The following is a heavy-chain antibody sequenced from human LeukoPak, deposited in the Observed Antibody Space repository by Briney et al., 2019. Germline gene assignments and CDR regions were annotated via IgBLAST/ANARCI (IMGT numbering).Heavy chain of an antibody. J-gene: IGHJ4*02. D-gene: IGHD2-8*01. Sequence: SETLTVTCNVSGRPISRHYGSWIRQPPGQGLEWIGYIYYRGSTNYNPSLKSRVTISVDTSQNQFPLKLSSVTAAAMYVYYCGKYPLVFGTNVTLDYWGQGTLVTVSS. V-gene: IGHV4-59*08. CDR1: GRPISRHY. CDR2: IYYRGST. CDR3: GKYPLVFGTNVTLDY.